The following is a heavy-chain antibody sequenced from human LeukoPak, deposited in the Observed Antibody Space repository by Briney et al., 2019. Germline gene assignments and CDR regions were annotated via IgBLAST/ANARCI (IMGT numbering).Heavy chain of an antibody. J-gene: IGHJ6*02. CDR2: VYYTGST. D-gene: IGHD3-10*01. CDR1: GGSIRNFY. V-gene: IGHV4-59*08. CDR3: ARHTPIRVPGASGYYFTMDA. Sequence: PSEILSLTCSVSGGSIRNFYWSWIRQSPEKGLEWIGFVYYTGSTNYNPSLKSRVTISVDTSKNQFSLKLSSVTAADTAMYYCARHTPIRVPGASGYYFTMDAWGHGTTVTVSS.